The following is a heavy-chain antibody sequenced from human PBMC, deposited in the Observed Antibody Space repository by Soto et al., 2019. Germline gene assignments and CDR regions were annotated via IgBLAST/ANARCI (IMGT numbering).Heavy chain of an antibody. CDR1: GFTFSSYG. CDR3: AKERSSEWFGELAIDY. V-gene: IGHV3-30*18. D-gene: IGHD3-10*01. J-gene: IGHJ4*02. Sequence: QVQLVESGGGVVQPGRSLRLSCAASGFTFSSYGMHWVRQAPGKGLEWVAVISYDGSNKYYADSVKGRFTISRDNSKNTLYLQMNSLRAEDTAVYYCAKERSSEWFGELAIDYWGQGTLVTVSS. CDR2: ISYDGSNK.